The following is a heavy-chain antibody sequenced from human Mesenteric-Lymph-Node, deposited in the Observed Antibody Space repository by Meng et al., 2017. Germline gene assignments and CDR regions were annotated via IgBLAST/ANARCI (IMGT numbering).Heavy chain of an antibody. Sequence: QLQVSGPGLVKPSGALSLTCTVSRDPFNFHVWCTWVRQPPGKGLEWIGEIHHSGITTYRSSLESRVTMSVDTSMNQFSLKLNSVTAADTAVYYCGRDQGRELINHWGQGTLVTVSS. CDR2: IHHSGIT. J-gene: IGHJ4*02. CDR1: RDPFNFHVW. CDR3: GRDQGRELINH. D-gene: IGHD1-7*01. V-gene: IGHV4-4*02.